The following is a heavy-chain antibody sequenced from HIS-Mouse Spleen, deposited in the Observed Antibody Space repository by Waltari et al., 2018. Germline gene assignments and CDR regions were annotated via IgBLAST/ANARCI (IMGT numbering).Heavy chain of an antibody. Sequence: QVQLVESGGAVVQSGWRLRHSFPASGFTLSSYAMHWVRRAPGTGLEWVAVISYDVSNKYYADSVKGRFTISRDNSKNTLYLQMNSLRAEDTAVYYCASHHIAALDYWGQGTLVTVSS. CDR2: ISYDVSNK. CDR1: GFTLSSYA. D-gene: IGHD6-6*01. CDR3: ASHHIAALDY. V-gene: IGHV3-30-3*01. J-gene: IGHJ4*02.